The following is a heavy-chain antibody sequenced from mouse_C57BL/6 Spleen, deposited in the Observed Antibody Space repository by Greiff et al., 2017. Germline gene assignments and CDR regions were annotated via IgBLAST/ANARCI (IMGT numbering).Heavy chain of an antibody. J-gene: IGHJ3*01. Sequence: EVMLVESGGGLVQPGGSLKLSCAASGFTFSDYYMYWVRQTPEKRLEWVAYISNGGGSTYYPDTVKGRFTISRDNAKNTLYLQMSRLKSEDTAMYYCASPLPYYGSSYPFAYWGQGTLVTVSA. V-gene: IGHV5-12*01. CDR1: GFTFSDYY. CDR2: ISNGGGST. CDR3: ASPLPYYGSSYPFAY. D-gene: IGHD1-1*01.